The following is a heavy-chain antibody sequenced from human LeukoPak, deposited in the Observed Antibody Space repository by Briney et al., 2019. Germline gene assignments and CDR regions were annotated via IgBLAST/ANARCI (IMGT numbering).Heavy chain of an antibody. CDR2: ISSSGSTI. J-gene: IGHJ6*02. Sequence: GGSLRLSCAASGFTFSDYYMSWIRQAPGKGLEWVSYISSSGSTIYYADSVKGRFTISRDNAKNSLYLQMNSLRAEDTAVCYCARDVHPSYYYYGMDVWGQGTTVTVSS. CDR1: GFTFSDYY. CDR3: ARDVHPSYYYYGMDV. V-gene: IGHV3-11*01. D-gene: IGHD3-10*02.